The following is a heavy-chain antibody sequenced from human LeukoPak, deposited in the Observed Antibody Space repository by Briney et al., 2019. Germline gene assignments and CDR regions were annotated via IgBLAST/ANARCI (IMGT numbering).Heavy chain of an antibody. D-gene: IGHD3-3*01. CDR1: GGSLCGYS. CDR2: IWTSGST. J-gene: IGHJ4*02. V-gene: IGHV4-59*10. Sequence: SETLSLTCAVYGGSLCGYSWSWIRQPAGKGLEWIGRIWTSGSTNYNPSLKSRVTMSVDTSKNQFSLKLSSVTAADTAVYYCASRNFGVVTDWGQGTLVAVSS. CDR3: ASRNFGVVTD.